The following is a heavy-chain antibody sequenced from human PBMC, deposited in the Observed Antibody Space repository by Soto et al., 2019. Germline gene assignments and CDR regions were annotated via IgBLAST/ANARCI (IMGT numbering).Heavy chain of an antibody. CDR1: GYTFTSCD. CDR2: MNPNNGNT. CDR3: ARISGRPSNYYHIDV. V-gene: IGHV1-8*01. Sequence: SVKVSCKTSGYTFTSCDVNWVRQAPGQGLEWMGWMNPNNGNTGYAQKFQGRVTMTGDNSMSTAYMELSSLRSEDTAVYYCARISGRPSNYYHIDVWGQGTSVTVSS. J-gene: IGHJ6*02.